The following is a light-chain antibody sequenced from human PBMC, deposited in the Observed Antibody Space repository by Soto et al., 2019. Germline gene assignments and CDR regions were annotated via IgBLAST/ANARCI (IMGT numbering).Light chain of an antibody. CDR1: QRINSY. V-gene: IGKV1-39*01. CDR2: GAS. Sequence: DIQMTQSPSSLSASVGDRVTITCRASQRINSYLNWYQQEPGKAPKLLIYGASNLQSGVPSRLSGSGSGTDFTLTISTLQPEDCATYSCQQSYSSPHTFGQGTKLQIK. J-gene: IGKJ2*01. CDR3: QQSYSSPHT.